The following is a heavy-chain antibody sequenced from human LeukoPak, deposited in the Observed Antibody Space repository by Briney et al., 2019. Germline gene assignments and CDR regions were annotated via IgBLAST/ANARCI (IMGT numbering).Heavy chain of an antibody. CDR1: GYTFTSYA. J-gene: IGHJ5*02. V-gene: IGHV1-3*01. CDR2: INAGNGNT. Sequence: GSVTVSCKASGYTFTSYAMHWVRQAPGQRLEWMGWINAGNGNTKYSQKFQGRVTITRDTSASTAYMELSSLRSEDTAVYYCARGVVVVPAAKNTPLGWFDPWGQGTLVTVSS. D-gene: IGHD2-2*01. CDR3: ARGVVVVPAAKNTPLGWFDP.